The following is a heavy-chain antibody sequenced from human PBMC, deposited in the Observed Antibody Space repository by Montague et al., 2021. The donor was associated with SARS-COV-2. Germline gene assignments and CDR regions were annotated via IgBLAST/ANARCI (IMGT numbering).Heavy chain of an antibody. V-gene: IGHV2-5*02. CDR3: AHRPQYPDFWSGHYQYFQH. J-gene: IGHJ1*01. CDR2: IYWXDDK. CDR1: GFSLSTSGVG. Sequence: PALVKPTQTLTLACTFSGFSLSTSGVGVGWIRQPPGKALEWLALIYWXDDKRYSPSLKSRLTITKDTSKNQVVLTMTNMDPADTATYYCAHRPQYPDFWSGHYQYFQHWGQGILVTVSS. D-gene: IGHD3-3*01.